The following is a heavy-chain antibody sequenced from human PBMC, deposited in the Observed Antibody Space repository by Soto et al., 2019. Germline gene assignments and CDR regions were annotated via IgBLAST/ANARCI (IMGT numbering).Heavy chain of an antibody. CDR3: ARDNYVNIVATMGSWFDP. D-gene: IGHD5-12*01. CDR1: GGTFSSYA. V-gene: IGHV1-69*01. CDR2: IIPIFGTA. Sequence: QVQLVQSGAEVKKPGSSVKVSCKASGGTFSSYAISWVRQAPGQVLEWMGGIIPIFGTANYAQKFQGRVTITADEATSTAYMELSSLRSEDTAVYYCARDNYVNIVATMGSWFDPWGQGTLVTVSS. J-gene: IGHJ5*02.